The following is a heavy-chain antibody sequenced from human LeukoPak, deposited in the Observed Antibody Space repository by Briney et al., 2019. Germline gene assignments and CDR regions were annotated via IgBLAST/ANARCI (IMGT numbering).Heavy chain of an antibody. CDR1: GGSISSYY. CDR3: ARDERDRQRSEDAFDI. CDR2: IYYSGTT. D-gene: IGHD6-25*01. Sequence: PSETLSLTCTVSGGSISSYYWSWIRQPPGKGLEWIGYIYYSGTTNYNPSLKSRVTMSVDTSKNQFSLRLNSVTAADTAVYYCARDERDRQRSEDAFDIWGQGTVVTVSS. V-gene: IGHV4-4*08. J-gene: IGHJ3*02.